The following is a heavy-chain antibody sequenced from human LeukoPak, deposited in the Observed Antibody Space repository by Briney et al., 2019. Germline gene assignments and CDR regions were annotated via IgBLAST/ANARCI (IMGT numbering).Heavy chain of an antibody. CDR3: AKVVGATTRGYFDY. Sequence: PGGSLRLSCAASGFNFSSFWMHWVRQAPGQGLVWVARIDIDGSTTTYVDSVKGRFTISRDNSKNSLYLQMSSLRAEDTALYYCAKVVGATTRGYFDYWGQGTLVTVSS. J-gene: IGHJ4*02. CDR1: GFNFSSFW. CDR2: IDIDGSTT. D-gene: IGHD1-26*01. V-gene: IGHV3-74*01.